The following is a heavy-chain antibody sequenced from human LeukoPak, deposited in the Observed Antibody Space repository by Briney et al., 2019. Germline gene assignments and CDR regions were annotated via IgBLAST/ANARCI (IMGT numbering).Heavy chain of an antibody. CDR1: GGTFSSYA. V-gene: IGHV1-69*06. D-gene: IGHD6-19*01. CDR3: ARAIAVAGSDYYYYYMDV. CDR2: IIPIFGTA. J-gene: IGHJ6*03. Sequence: SVKVSCKASGGTFSSYAISWVRQAPGQGLEWMGRIIPIFGTANYAQKFQGRVTITADKSTSTAYMKMSSLRSEDTAVYYCARAIAVAGSDYYYYYMDVWGKGTTVTVSS.